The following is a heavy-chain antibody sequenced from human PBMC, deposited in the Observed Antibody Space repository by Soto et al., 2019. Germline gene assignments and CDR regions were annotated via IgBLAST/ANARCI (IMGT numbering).Heavy chain of an antibody. J-gene: IGHJ5*02. CDR1: GGSFSGYY. D-gene: IGHD2-2*01. Sequence: SETLSLTCAVYGGSFSGYYWSWIRQPPGKGLEWIGEINHSGSTNYNPSLKSRVTISVDTSKNQFSLKLSSVTAADTAVYYCASRCSSTSCKGWFDPWGQGTLVTVSS. CDR3: ASRCSSTSCKGWFDP. V-gene: IGHV4-34*01. CDR2: INHSGST.